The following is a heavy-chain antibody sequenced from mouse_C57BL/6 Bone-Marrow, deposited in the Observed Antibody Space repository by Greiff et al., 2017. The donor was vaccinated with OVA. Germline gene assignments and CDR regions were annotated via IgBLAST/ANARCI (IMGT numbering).Heavy chain of an antibody. J-gene: IGHJ2*01. CDR2: IYPRSGNT. CDR3: ARYRGVGAN. CDR1: GFNIKDYY. D-gene: IGHD2-14*01. V-gene: IGHV1-81*01. Sequence: VQGVESGAELVKPGASVKLSCTASGFNIKDYYMHWVKQRTEQGLEWIGEIYPRSGNTYYNEKFKGKATLTADKSSSTAYMELRSLTSEDSAVYFCARYRGVGANWGQGTTLTVSS.